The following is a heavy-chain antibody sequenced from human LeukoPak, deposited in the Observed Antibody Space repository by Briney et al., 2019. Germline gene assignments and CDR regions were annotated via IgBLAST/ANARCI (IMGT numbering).Heavy chain of an antibody. J-gene: IGHJ4*02. CDR2: ISSSSSYI. V-gene: IGHV3-21*01. CDR1: VFTFSSYS. Sequence: GGSLRLSCAASVFTFSSYSMNWVRQAPGKGLEWVSSISSSSSYIYYADSVKGRFTISRDNAKNSLYLQMNSLRAEDTAVYYCAREMGDWGYFDYWGQGTLVTVSS. CDR3: AREMGDWGYFDY. D-gene: IGHD7-27*01.